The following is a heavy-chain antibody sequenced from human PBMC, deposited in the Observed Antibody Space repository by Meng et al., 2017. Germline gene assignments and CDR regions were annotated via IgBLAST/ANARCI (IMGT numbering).Heavy chain of an antibody. Sequence: LRRQESGPGLVKPSETLSLTCTVSGGSISSSSYYWGWIRQPPGKGLEWIGSIYYSGSTYYNPSLKSRVTISVDTSKNQFSLKLSSVTAADTAVYYCARDGHSYNYFDYWGQGTLVTVSS. J-gene: IGHJ4*02. V-gene: IGHV4-39*07. D-gene: IGHD5-18*01. CDR2: IYYSGST. CDR1: GGSISSSSYY. CDR3: ARDGHSYNYFDY.